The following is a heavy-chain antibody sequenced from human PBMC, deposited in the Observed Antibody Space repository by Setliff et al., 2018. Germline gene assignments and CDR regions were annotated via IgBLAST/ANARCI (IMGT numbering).Heavy chain of an antibody. D-gene: IGHD1-26*01. CDR3: CSGSYLFVY. J-gene: IGHJ4*02. V-gene: IGHV3-23*01. Sequence: GSLRLSCAASGYTSSSYAMTWVRQAPGKGLEWVSIISASGDTTYYADSVKGRFTISRDNSKNTLCLQMNSLRAEDTAVYYCCSGSYLFVYWGQGSLVTVSS. CDR2: ISASGDTT. CDR1: GYTSSSYA.